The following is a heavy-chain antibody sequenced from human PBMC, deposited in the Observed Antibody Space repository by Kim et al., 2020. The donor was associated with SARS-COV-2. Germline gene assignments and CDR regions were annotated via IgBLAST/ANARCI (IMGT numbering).Heavy chain of an antibody. CDR1: GFTFSSYA. D-gene: IGHD1-26*01. J-gene: IGHJ4*02. CDR2: ISGSGGST. V-gene: IGHV3-23*01. CDR3: AKDGALRARPYSGSYYRGDY. Sequence: GGSLRLSCAASGFTFSSYAMSWVRQAPGKGLEWVSAISGSGGSTYYADSVKGRFTISRDNSKNTLYLQTNSLRAEDTAVYYCAKDGALRARPYSGSYYRGDYWGQGTLITVSS.